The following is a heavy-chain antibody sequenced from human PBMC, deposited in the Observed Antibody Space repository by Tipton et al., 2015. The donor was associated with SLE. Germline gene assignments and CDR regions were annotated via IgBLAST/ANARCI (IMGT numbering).Heavy chain of an antibody. CDR2: IYTSGST. D-gene: IGHD6-6*01. V-gene: IGHV4-61*09. Sequence: TLSLTCTVSGGSISSGSYYWSWIRQPAGKGLEWIGYIYTSGSTNYNPSLKSRVTISVDTSKNQFSLELSSVTAADTAVYYCARGESRSYIAARLGFDYWGQGTLVTVSS. CDR1: GGSISSGSYY. J-gene: IGHJ4*02. CDR3: ARGESRSYIAARLGFDY.